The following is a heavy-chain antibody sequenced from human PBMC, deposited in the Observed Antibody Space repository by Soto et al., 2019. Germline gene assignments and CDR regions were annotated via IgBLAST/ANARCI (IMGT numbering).Heavy chain of an antibody. CDR3: ARGVGYCTNGVCYGLYYGMDV. CDR1: GGSISSGGYY. Sequence: SETLSLTCTVSGGSISSGGYYWSWIRQHPGKGLEWIGYIYYSGSTYYNPSLKSRVTISVDTSKNQFSLKLSSVTAADTAVYYCARGVGYCTNGVCYGLYYGMDVWGQGTTVTVSS. J-gene: IGHJ6*02. CDR2: IYYSGST. V-gene: IGHV4-31*03. D-gene: IGHD2-8*01.